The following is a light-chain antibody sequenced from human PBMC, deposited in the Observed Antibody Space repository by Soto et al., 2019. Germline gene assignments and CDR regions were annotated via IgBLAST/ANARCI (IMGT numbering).Light chain of an antibody. CDR2: GAS. J-gene: IGKJ2*01. Sequence: EIAMTQSPATLSVSPGERATLSCRASQTISSNLAWYQQKPGQAPRLLIHGASTRATGVPARFRGSGSGTECTLPISLLQSEDLAVYYCQQHHNWAPQYPVGQGNKLQIK. CDR1: QTISSN. CDR3: QQHHNWAPQYP. V-gene: IGKV3-15*01.